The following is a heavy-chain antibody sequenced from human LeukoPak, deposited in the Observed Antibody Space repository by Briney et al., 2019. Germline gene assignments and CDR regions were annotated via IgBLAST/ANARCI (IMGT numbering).Heavy chain of an antibody. J-gene: IGHJ5*02. CDR1: GFTLSSYW. D-gene: IGHD1-14*01. V-gene: IGHV3-74*01. CDR2: INSDGSST. Sequence: GGSLRLSCAASGFTLSSYWMHWVRQAPGKGLVWVSRINSDGSSTSYADSVKGRFTISRDNAKNTLYLQLNSLRAEDTALYYCARARGVIGTNWFDPWGQGTLVTVSS. CDR3: ARARGVIGTNWFDP.